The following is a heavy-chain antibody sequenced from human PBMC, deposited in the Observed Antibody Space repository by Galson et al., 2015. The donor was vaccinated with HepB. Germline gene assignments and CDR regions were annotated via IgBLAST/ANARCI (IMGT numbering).Heavy chain of an antibody. CDR2: IIPIFGTG. CDR1: GGTFSTYA. D-gene: IGHD2-2*01. CDR3: AIYSPPGLPPARGWFDP. V-gene: IGHV1-69*06. Sequence: SVKVSCKASGGTFSTYAISWVPQAPGQGLEWMGGIIPIFGTGNYAQRFQGRVTITADKSTSTAYMELSSLRSEDTALYYCAIYSPPGLPPARGWFDPWGQGTLVTVSS. J-gene: IGHJ5*02.